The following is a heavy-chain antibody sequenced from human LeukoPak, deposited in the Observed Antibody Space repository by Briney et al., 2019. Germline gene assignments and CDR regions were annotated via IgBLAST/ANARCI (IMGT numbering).Heavy chain of an antibody. Sequence: KSGGSLRLSCAASGFTFSDYYMSWIRQAPGKGLEWVSYISSSGSTIYYADSVKGRFTISRDNAKNSLYLQMNSLRAEDTAVYYCARPYCSSTSCYWVDAFDIWGQGTMVTVSS. CDR1: GFTFSDYY. V-gene: IGHV3-11*01. CDR3: ARPYCSSTSCYWVDAFDI. D-gene: IGHD2-2*01. CDR2: ISSSGSTI. J-gene: IGHJ3*02.